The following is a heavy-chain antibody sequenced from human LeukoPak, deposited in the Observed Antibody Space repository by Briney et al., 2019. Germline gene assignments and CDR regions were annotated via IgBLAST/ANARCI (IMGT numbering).Heavy chain of an antibody. CDR3: ARDRGIAEADSFDP. V-gene: IGHV1-18*01. J-gene: IGHJ5*02. D-gene: IGHD6-13*01. Sequence: ASVKVSCKASGYTYTTEGISWVRQAPGHGLEWLGWIDTYSCKTNYAQKFQGRVTMTSDTSTSTAYMELRSLRSDDTAVYYCARDRGIAEADSFDPWGQGTLVTVSS. CDR2: IDTYSCKT. CDR1: GYTYTTEG.